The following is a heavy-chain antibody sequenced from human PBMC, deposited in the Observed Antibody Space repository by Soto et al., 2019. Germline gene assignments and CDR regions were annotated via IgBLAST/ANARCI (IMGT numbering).Heavy chain of an antibody. D-gene: IGHD3-10*01. CDR2: ISSSSSTI. J-gene: IGHJ6*03. V-gene: IGHV3-48*01. Sequence: EVQLVESGGGLVQPGGSLRLSCAASGFTFGAYDMNWVRQAPGKGLEWVSYISSSSSTIYYADSVKGRFTISRDNAKNSLYLQMNSLRAEDTAVYYCARANSYGSGSYYNGLYMDVWGKGTTVTVSS. CDR1: GFTFGAYD. CDR3: ARANSYGSGSYYNGLYMDV.